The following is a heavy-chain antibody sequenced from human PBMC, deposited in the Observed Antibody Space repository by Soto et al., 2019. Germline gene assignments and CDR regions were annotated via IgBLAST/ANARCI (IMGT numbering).Heavy chain of an antibody. CDR1: SGSIYPYF. V-gene: IGHV4-59*01. Sequence: QVRLQESGPGLVKASDTLSLTCTVSSGSIYPYFWSWIRQPPGKGLEWIGYISYTGATNYNPSLASRVNMSLDTSRTQFSLNLRSVTAADTAVYYCTRELERGPRNPSDIWGQGTLVTVSS. J-gene: IGHJ3*02. CDR2: ISYTGAT. D-gene: IGHD3-3*01. CDR3: TRELERGPRNPSDI.